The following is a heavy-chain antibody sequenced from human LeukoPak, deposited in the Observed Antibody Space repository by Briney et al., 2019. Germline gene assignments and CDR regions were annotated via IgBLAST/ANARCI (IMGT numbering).Heavy chain of an antibody. V-gene: IGHV1-18*01. J-gene: IGHJ4*02. D-gene: IGHD3-10*01. Sequence: ASVKVSCKASGYTFTSYGISWVRQAPGHGLEWMGWISAYNGNTNYAQKFQGRVTITADKSTSTAYMELSSLRSEDTAVYYCASLPVGYGSSTPTAYWGQGTLVTVSS. CDR3: ASLPVGYGSSTPTAY. CDR2: ISAYNGNT. CDR1: GYTFTSYG.